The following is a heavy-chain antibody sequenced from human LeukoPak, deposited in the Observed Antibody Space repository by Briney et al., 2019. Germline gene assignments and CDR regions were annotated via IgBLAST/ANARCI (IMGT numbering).Heavy chain of an antibody. CDR3: ARSGRYCSGGNCYSGAFDI. V-gene: IGHV3-20*01. CDR1: GFTFSSYA. D-gene: IGHD2-15*01. CDR2: INWNGGST. Sequence: PGRSLRLSCAASGFTFSSYAMHWVRQAPGKGLEWVSGINWNGGSTGYADSMKGRFTISRDNAKNSLYLQMNSLRAEDTALYHCARSGRYCSGGNCYSGAFDIWGQGTMVTVSS. J-gene: IGHJ3*02.